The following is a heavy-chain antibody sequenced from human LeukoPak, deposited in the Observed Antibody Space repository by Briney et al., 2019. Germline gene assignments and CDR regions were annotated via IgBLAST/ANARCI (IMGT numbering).Heavy chain of an antibody. CDR3: ARDGGVRDFWSGSSF. Sequence: GGSLRLSCAASGFTFSSYGMDCVRQAPGKGLEWVAVIWYDGSSKYYADSVKGRFTISRDNSKNTLYLQMNSLRAEDTAVYYCARDGGVRDFWSGSSFWGQGTLVTVSS. J-gene: IGHJ4*02. D-gene: IGHD3-3*01. CDR2: IWYDGSSK. V-gene: IGHV3-33*01. CDR1: GFTFSSYG.